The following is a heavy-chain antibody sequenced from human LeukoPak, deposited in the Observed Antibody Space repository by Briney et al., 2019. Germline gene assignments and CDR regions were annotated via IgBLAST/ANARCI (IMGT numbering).Heavy chain of an antibody. Sequence: GGSLRLSCAASGFTFSSYWMSWVRQAPGKGLEWVANIKQDGSEKYYVDSVKGRFTISRDNAKNSLYLQMNSLRAEDTAVYYCAKTAGTVVGYYYYYMDVWGKGTTATISS. CDR1: GFTFSSYW. V-gene: IGHV3-7*03. D-gene: IGHD6-13*01. CDR2: IKQDGSEK. J-gene: IGHJ6*03. CDR3: AKTAGTVVGYYYYYMDV.